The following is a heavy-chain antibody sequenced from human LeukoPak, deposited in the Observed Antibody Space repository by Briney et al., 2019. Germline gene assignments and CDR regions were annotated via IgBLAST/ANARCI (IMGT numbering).Heavy chain of an antibody. CDR1: GFTVSSNY. CDR3: ARDMHLVSLDY. D-gene: IGHD6-13*01. J-gene: IGHJ4*02. Sequence: PGGSLRLSCAASGFTVSSNYMSWVRQAPEKGLEWVSIIYSSGTTYYVDSVKGRFTISRDNSKNTLYLQLNSLRAEDTAVYYCARDMHLVSLDYWGQGTLVTVSS. V-gene: IGHV3-66*03. CDR2: IYSSGTT.